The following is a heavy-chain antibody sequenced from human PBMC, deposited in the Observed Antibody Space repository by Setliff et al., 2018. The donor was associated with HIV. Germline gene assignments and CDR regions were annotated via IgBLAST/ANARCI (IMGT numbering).Heavy chain of an antibody. D-gene: IGHD2-2*01. CDR2: IRYDGSKK. CDR3: AREDPLLSGHYYYNGMDV. Sequence: GSLRLSCAASGFSFSDYWMSWVRQTPGKGLEWVAFIRYDGSKKYYGDSVKGRLTISRDNSKNTLYLQMNSMRAADTAVYYCAREDPLLSGHYYYNGMDVWGQGTTVTVSS. J-gene: IGHJ6*02. V-gene: IGHV3-30*02. CDR1: GFSFSDYW.